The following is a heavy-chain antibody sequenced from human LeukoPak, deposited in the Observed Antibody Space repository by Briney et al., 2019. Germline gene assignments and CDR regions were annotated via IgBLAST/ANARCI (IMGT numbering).Heavy chain of an antibody. J-gene: IGHJ4*02. CDR1: GYTFNTYG. CDR2: ISVSRGDT. Sequence: ASVKVSCKASGYTFNTYGMSWVRQAPGQGLEWMAWISVSRGDTQYAQKFQGRVTMTTDTSTSTAYLELRSLRSEDTAVYYCVRDDWRGLGNRNDVANFDYWGQGTLVTVSS. V-gene: IGHV1-18*01. CDR3: VRDDWRGLGNRNDVANFDY. D-gene: IGHD1-1*01.